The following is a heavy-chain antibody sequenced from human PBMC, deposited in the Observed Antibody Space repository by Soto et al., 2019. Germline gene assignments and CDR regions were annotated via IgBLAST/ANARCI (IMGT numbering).Heavy chain of an antibody. V-gene: IGHV3-30*18. D-gene: IGHD1-1*01. J-gene: IGHJ6*02. Sequence: AVGSLRLSCVVSGLTFSDYGFHWVRQAPGKGLDWVAAISYDGSFVYYADSVRGRFTISRDNSRNTLDLQMNTLRHEDTAVYYCAKERGRNRNFAMDVWGQGTSVTVSS. CDR3: AKERGRNRNFAMDV. CDR2: ISYDGSFV. CDR1: GLTFSDYG.